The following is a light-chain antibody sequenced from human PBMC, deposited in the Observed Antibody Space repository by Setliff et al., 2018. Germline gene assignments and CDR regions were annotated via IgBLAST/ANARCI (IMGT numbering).Light chain of an antibody. Sequence: QSVLTQPPSVSAAPRQKVTISCSGSSSDIGSSYVSWYQQVPGTAPKLLIYDNNKRPSGIPDRFSGSKSGASGTLDITGLQTGDGAEYYCATWDFSLRGVVFGGGTKGTV. CDR3: ATWDFSLRGVV. CDR2: DNN. J-gene: IGLJ2*01. CDR1: SSDIGSSY. V-gene: IGLV1-51*01.